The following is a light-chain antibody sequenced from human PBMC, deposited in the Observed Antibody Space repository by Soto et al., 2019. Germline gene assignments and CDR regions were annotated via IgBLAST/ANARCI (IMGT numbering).Light chain of an antibody. J-gene: IGLJ1*01. CDR1: SSDIGAYDY. CDR2: EVS. Sequence: QSALTQPASVSGAPGQSIAISCSGTSSDIGAYDYVSWDQQHPGRAPKLIMYEVSHRLSGLPYRFSASKSCNTASLTTAGLQAEDEGDYFCSSFAPGRIAVFGSGTTATVL. V-gene: IGLV2-14*03. CDR3: SSFAPGRIAV.